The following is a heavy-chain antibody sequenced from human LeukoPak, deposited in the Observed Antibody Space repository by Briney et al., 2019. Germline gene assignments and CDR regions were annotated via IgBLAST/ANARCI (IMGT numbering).Heavy chain of an antibody. CDR1: GGSFSGYY. V-gene: IGHV4-34*01. J-gene: IGHJ4*02. CDR3: ASSRRRGMVTPYYFHY. CDR2: INHSGST. Sequence: PSETLSLTCAVYGGSFSGYYWSWIRQPPGKGLEWIGEINHSGSTNYNPSLKSRVTISVDTSKNQFSLKLSSVTAADTAAYYCASSRRRGMVTPYYFHYWGQGTLVTVSS. D-gene: IGHD3-16*01.